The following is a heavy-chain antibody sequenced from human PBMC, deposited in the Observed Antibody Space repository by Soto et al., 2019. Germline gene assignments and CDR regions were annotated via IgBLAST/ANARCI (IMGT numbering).Heavy chain of an antibody. CDR2: IYYSGST. V-gene: IGHV4-59*01. J-gene: IGHJ5*02. Sequence: PSETLSLTCTVSGGSISSYYWSWIRQPPGKGLEWIGYIYYSGSTNYNPSLKSRVTISVDTSKNQFSLKLSSVTAADTAVYYCARAGMTIFGVVITTFDPWGKGSLVTVSS. CDR3: ARAGMTIFGVVITTFDP. CDR1: GGSISSYY. D-gene: IGHD3-3*01.